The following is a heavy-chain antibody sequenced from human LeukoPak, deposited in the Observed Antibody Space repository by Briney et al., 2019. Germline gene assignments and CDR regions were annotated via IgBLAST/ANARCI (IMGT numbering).Heavy chain of an antibody. CDR3: ARSAVAARLNWFDP. D-gene: IGHD6-6*01. Sequence: SETLSLTCAVYGGSFSGYYWSWIRQPAGKGLEWIGRIYTSGSTNYNPSLKSRVTMSVDTSKNQFSLKLSSVTAADTAVYYCARSAVAARLNWFDPWGQGTLVTVSS. CDR1: GGSFSGYY. CDR2: IYTSGST. V-gene: IGHV4-59*10. J-gene: IGHJ5*02.